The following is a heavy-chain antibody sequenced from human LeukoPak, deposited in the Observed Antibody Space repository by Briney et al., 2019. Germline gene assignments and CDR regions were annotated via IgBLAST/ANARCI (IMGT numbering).Heavy chain of an antibody. CDR2: VFYTGST. CDR1: GASVSPYY. D-gene: IGHD3-3*01. J-gene: IGHJ5*02. V-gene: IGHV4-59*02. Sequence: SETLSLTCTVSGASVSPYYWSWIRQPPGKGLEWIGYVFYTGSTTYNPSLKSRLTISIDTSKSQFSLKLNSVTAADTAVYYCARGYDFWSGQNWFDPWGQGTLVTVSS. CDR3: ARGYDFWSGQNWFDP.